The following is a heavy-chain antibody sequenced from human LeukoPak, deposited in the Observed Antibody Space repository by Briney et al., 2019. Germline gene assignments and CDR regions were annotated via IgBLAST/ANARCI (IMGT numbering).Heavy chain of an antibody. CDR2: ISSDGSTT. CDR3: ARRDYFDP. J-gene: IGHJ5*02. D-gene: IGHD4-11*01. V-gene: IGHV3-74*01. Sequence: GGSLRLSCAASGFTFSGYCMHWIRQAPGKGLVWVSRISSDGSTTSYADPVKGRFTISRDNAKNTPYLQMNSLRAEGTAVYYCARRDYFDPWGQGTLVTVPS. CDR1: GFTFSGYC.